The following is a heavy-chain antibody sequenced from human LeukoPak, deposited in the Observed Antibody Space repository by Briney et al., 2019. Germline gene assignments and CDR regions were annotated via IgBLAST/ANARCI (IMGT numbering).Heavy chain of an antibody. Sequence: GESLKISCKGSGYSFTSYWNGWVRQMPGKGLEWMGIIYPGDSDTRYSPSFQGQVTISADKSISTAYLQWSSLKATDTAMYYCARQGDSSGWYQVFDYWGQGTLVTVSS. CDR1: GYSFTSYW. J-gene: IGHJ4*02. CDR3: ARQGDSSGWYQVFDY. D-gene: IGHD6-19*01. V-gene: IGHV5-51*01. CDR2: IYPGDSDT.